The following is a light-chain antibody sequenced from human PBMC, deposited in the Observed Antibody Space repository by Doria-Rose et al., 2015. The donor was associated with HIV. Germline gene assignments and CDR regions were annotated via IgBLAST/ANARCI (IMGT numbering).Light chain of an antibody. V-gene: IGKV1-5*03. CDR2: KAS. CDR3: QHYDTYPYT. CDR1: RRISSW. Sequence: IRLTQSPSTLSASVGDRVAITCRASRRISSWLAWYQQKPGKAPKLLIYKASILESGAPSRFSGRGSGTEFTLTISSLQPDDFATYYCQHYDTYPYTFGQGTRLQI. J-gene: IGKJ2*01.